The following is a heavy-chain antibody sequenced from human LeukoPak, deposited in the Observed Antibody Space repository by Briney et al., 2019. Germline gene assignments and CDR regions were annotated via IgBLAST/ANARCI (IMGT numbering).Heavy chain of an antibody. CDR2: ISAYNGNT. D-gene: IGHD1-20*01. Sequence: ASVKVSCKASGYTFTSYGISWVRQAPGQGLEWMGWISAYNGNTNYAQKFQGRVTITADESTSTAYMELSSLRSEDTAVYYCARCSNWNPLTDYYYYYGMDVWGQGTTVTVSS. CDR1: GYTFTSYG. CDR3: ARCSNWNPLTDYYYYYGMDV. J-gene: IGHJ6*02. V-gene: IGHV1-18*01.